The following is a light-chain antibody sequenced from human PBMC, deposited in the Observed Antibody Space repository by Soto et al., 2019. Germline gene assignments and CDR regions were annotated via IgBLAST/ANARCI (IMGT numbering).Light chain of an antibody. CDR2: DVN. CDR1: TSDIDNYDS. CDR3: SLYTSHGSLM. J-gene: IGLJ3*02. V-gene: IGLV2-18*01. Sequence: QSVLTQPPSVSGSPGQSVTISCTGTTSDIDNYDSVSWYQQAPGTAPKLIIYDVNNRPSGAPDRVSGSTSGNTASLTISRLQAEDETDYFCSLYTSHGSLMFGPGTKLTVL.